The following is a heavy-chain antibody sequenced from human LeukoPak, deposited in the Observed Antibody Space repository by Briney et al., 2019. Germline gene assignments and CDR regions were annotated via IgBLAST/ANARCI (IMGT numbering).Heavy chain of an antibody. Sequence: GASVKVSCKASGYTFTSYYMHWVRQAPGQGLEWMGRINPSGGSTSYAQKFQGRVTMTRDTSTSTVYMELSSLRSEDTAVYYCARVRGYSSGWPSDAFDIWGQRTMVTVSS. D-gene: IGHD6-19*01. V-gene: IGHV1-46*03. CDR1: GYTFTSYY. J-gene: IGHJ3*02. CDR2: INPSGGST. CDR3: ARVRGYSSGWPSDAFDI.